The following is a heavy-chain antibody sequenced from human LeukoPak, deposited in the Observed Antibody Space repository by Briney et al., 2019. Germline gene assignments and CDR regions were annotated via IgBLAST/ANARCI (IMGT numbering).Heavy chain of an antibody. J-gene: IGHJ6*02. D-gene: IGHD6-6*01. CDR3: ARSAARLRYYYAMDV. CDR1: GFSVSNTY. Sequence: GGSLRLSCAASGFSVSNTYMSWVRQAPWKGLEWVSVIYSGDSGVSTYYADSVKGRFTISRHNSKNTLYLQMGSLRAEDTAVYFCARSAARLRYYYAMDVWGQGTTVTVCS. CDR2: IYSGDSGVST. V-gene: IGHV3-53*04.